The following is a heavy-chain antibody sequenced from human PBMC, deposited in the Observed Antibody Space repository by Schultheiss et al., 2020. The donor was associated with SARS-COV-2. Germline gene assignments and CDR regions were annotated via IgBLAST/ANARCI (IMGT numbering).Heavy chain of an antibody. CDR2: ISYDGSNK. CDR3: TTGVGVVTPEDY. Sequence: GGSLRLSCAASGFTFSSYGMHWVRQAPGKGLEWVAVISYDGSNKYYADSVKGRFTISRDNSKNTLYLQMNSLKTEDTAVYYCTTGVGVVTPEDYWGQGTLVTVSS. D-gene: IGHD4-23*01. CDR1: GFTFSSYG. J-gene: IGHJ4*02. V-gene: IGHV3-33*05.